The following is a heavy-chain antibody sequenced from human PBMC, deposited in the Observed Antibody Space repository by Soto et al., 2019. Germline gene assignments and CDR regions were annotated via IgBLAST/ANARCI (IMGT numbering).Heavy chain of an antibody. CDR3: ARGGSRRADRVYYYYYMDV. D-gene: IGHD1-26*01. Sequence: QVQLQQWGAGLLKPSETLSLTCTVYGGSFNSYFWTWVRQVPGKGLEWIVDIDDSGGTKYNPALKSQGTIAVDPSKKQFSLSLTSVTAADTAVYYCARGGSRRADRVYYYYYMDVWGKGTTVTVSS. V-gene: IGHV4-34*01. CDR1: GGSFNSYF. CDR2: IDDSGGT. J-gene: IGHJ6*03.